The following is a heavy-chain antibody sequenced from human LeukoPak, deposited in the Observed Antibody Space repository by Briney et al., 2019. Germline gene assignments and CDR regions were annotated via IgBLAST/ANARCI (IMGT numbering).Heavy chain of an antibody. Sequence: PARSLRLSCAASGFSFNNYGMHWVRQAPGKGLEWVAVVSYDGSNKYYADSVKGRFTISRDNSKNTLSLQMDSLRAEDTAVYYCASSSVQWLVRASFDYWAQGTLVTVSS. J-gene: IGHJ4*02. D-gene: IGHD6-19*01. CDR1: GFSFNNYG. CDR2: VSYDGSNK. V-gene: IGHV3-30*03. CDR3: ASSSVQWLVRASFDY.